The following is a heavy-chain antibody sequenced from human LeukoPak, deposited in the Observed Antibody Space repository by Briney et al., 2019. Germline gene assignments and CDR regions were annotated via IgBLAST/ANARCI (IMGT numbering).Heavy chain of an antibody. CDR3: ARVAKYSSGRGIFDY. CDR1: GFTFSSYS. J-gene: IGHJ4*02. D-gene: IGHD6-19*01. Sequence: GSLRLSCAASGFTFSSYSMNWVRQAPGKGLEWVSSISSSSSYIYYADSVKGRFTISRDNAKNSLYLQMNSLRAEDTAVYYCARVAKYSSGRGIFDYWGQGTLVTVSS. V-gene: IGHV3-21*01. CDR2: ISSSSSYI.